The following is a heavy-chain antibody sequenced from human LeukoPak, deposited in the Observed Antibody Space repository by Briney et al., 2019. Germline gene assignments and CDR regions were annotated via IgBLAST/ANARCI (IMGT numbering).Heavy chain of an antibody. V-gene: IGHV1-24*01. CDR3: ATAGPSLGGVIVHYFDY. J-gene: IGHJ4*02. CDR2: FDPEDGET. CDR1: GYTLTELS. D-gene: IGHD3-16*02. Sequence: ASVKVSCKVSGYTLTELSMHWVRQAPGKGLEWMGGFDPEDGETTYAQKFQGRVTMTEDTSTDTAYMELSSLRSEDTAVYYCATAGPSLGGVIVHYFDYWGQGTLVTVSS.